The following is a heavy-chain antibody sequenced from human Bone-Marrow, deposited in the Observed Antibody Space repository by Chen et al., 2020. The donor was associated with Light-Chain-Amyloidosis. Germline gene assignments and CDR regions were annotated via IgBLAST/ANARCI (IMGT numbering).Heavy chain of an antibody. CDR3: TTDGRTDY. J-gene: IGHJ4*02. CDR1: GFTFSGAW. Sequence: EVNLVESGGGLVKPGGSLRLSCAASGFTFSGAWMSCVRQAPGKGLEWLGRIKSDADGGTTDYAAPVQGRFSISRDDSKKTLYLQMSSLKIEDTAMYYCTTDGRTDYWGQGTLVTVSS. V-gene: IGHV3-15*01. CDR2: IKSDADGGTT.